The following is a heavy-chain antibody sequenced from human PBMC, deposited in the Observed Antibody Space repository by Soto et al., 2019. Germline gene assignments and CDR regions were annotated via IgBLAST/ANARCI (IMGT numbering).Heavy chain of an antibody. J-gene: IGHJ6*03. CDR3: ARSESDCSSTSCYESAYYYYYMDV. CDR1: GFTFSSYW. CDR2: IKQDGSEK. V-gene: IGHV3-7*01. Sequence: GGSLRLSCAASGFTFSSYWMSWVRQAPGKGLEWVANIKQDGSEKYYVDSVKGRFTISRDNAKNSLYLQMNSLRAEDTAVYYCARSESDCSSTSCYESAYYYYYMDVWGKGTTVTVSS. D-gene: IGHD2-2*01.